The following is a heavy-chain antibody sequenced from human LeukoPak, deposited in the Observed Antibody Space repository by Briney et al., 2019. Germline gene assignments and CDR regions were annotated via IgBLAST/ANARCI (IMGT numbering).Heavy chain of an antibody. V-gene: IGHV3-30*04. CDR3: ARDLAHSSRYDY. D-gene: IGHD6-13*01. CDR1: GFTFSSYA. Sequence: GGSLRLSCAASGFTFSSYAMHWVRQAPGKGLEWGAVISYDGSNKYYADSVKGRFTISRDNSKNTLYLQMNSLRAEDTAVYYCARDLAHSSRYDYWGQGTLVTVSS. CDR2: ISYDGSNK. J-gene: IGHJ4*02.